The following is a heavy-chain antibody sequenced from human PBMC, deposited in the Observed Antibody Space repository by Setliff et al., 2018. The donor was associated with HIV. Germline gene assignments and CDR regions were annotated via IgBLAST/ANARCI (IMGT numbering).Heavy chain of an antibody. CDR3: ARLNNRWEFSAY. CDR2: IYPGDSDT. V-gene: IGHV5-51*01. CDR1: GYRFTSYW. J-gene: IGHJ4*02. D-gene: IGHD3-16*02. Sequence: GESLKISCKGSGYRFTSYWIGWVRQMPGKGLEWMGIIYPGDSDTRYSPSFQGQVTISVDTSLSTAYLQCTTLQASDTAIYYCARLNNRWEFSAYWGQGTLVTVSS.